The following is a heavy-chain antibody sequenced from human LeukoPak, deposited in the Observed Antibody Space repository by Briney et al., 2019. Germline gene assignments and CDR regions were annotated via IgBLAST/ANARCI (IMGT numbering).Heavy chain of an antibody. Sequence: PSETLSLTCTVSGGSISSGSYYWSWIRQPAGKGLEWIGRIYTSGSTNYNPSLKSRVTISVDTSKNQFSLKLSSVTAADTAMYYCARGTSFSITMVRGVIRPIGWFDPWGQGTLVTVSS. D-gene: IGHD3-10*01. CDR1: GGSISSGSYY. J-gene: IGHJ5*02. V-gene: IGHV4-61*02. CDR2: IYTSGST. CDR3: ARGTSFSITMVRGVIRPIGWFDP.